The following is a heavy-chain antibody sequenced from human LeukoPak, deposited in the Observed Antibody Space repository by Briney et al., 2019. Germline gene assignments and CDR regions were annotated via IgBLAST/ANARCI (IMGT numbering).Heavy chain of an antibody. D-gene: IGHD6-19*01. Sequence: GRSMILSCAASGFTFSSYAMHWVRQAPGKGLEWVAVISYDGSNKYYADSVKGRFTISRDNSKNTLYLQMNSLRAEDTAVYYCARDMVSSSGWPNDAFDIWGQGTMVTVS. CDR1: GFTFSSYA. CDR2: ISYDGSNK. V-gene: IGHV3-30*04. CDR3: ARDMVSSSGWPNDAFDI. J-gene: IGHJ3*02.